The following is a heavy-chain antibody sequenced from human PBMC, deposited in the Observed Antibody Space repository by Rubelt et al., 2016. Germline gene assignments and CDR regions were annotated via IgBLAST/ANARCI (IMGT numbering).Heavy chain of an antibody. CDR2: IYAGGNT. V-gene: IGHV3-66*01. Sequence: EVQLVESGGGLVQPGGSLRLSCAASGFTVSSSYMSWVRQAPGKGLEWCSIIYAGGNTDYADSVKGRFTMSRDNSKNTLYLQMNNLRAEDTAVYYCAREGLTSGDAFDIWGQGTMVTVSS. D-gene: IGHD6-19*01. J-gene: IGHJ3*02. CDR3: AREGLTSGDAFDI. CDR1: GFTVSSSY.